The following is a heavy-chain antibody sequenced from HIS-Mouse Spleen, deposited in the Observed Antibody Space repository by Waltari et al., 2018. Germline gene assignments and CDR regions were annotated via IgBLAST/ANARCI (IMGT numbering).Heavy chain of an antibody. CDR2: INYSGST. D-gene: IGHD6-13*01. CDR3: AREIPYSSSWYDWYFDL. Sequence: QLQLQESGPGLVKPSETLSLTCTVSGGSISSSSYYWGWIRQPPGKGLEWIRSINYSGSTYYNPYLKSRVTISVDTSKNQFSLKLSSVTAADTAVYYCAREIPYSSSWYDWYFDLWGRGTLVTVSS. V-gene: IGHV4-39*07. CDR1: GGSISSSSYY. J-gene: IGHJ2*01.